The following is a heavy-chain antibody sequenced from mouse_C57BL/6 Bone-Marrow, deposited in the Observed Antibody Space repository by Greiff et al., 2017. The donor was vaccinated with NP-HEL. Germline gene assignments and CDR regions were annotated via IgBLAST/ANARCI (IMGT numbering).Heavy chain of an antibody. V-gene: IGHV14-2*01. Sequence: VQLQQSGAELVKPGASVKFSCTASGFNIKDYYMHWVKQRTEQGLEWIGRVDPADGETTYAPKFQGQASIPADTSSNTAYLPLSRLTSEDAAVDYCARGSNYGAWCAYWGQGTLVTVSA. J-gene: IGHJ3*01. CDR2: VDPADGET. D-gene: IGHD2-5*01. CDR1: GFNIKDYY. CDR3: ARGSNYGAWCAY.